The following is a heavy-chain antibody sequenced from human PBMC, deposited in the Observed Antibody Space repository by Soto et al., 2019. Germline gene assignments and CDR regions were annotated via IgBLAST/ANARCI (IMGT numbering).Heavy chain of an antibody. CDR1: CGSISSGDYY. CDR2: IYYSGST. D-gene: IGHD5-18*01. V-gene: IGHV4-30-4*01. Sequence: SETLSLTCTVSCGSISSGDYYWSWIRQPPGKGLEWIGYIYYSGSTYYNPSLKSRVTISVDTSKNQFSLKLSSVTAADTAVYYCARTRGYYSYGYYYFDYWGQGTLVTVSS. J-gene: IGHJ4*02. CDR3: ARTRGYYSYGYYYFDY.